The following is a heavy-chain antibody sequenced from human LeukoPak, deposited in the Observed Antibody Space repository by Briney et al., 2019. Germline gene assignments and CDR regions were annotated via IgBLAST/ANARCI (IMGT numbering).Heavy chain of an antibody. Sequence: GESLKISCKASGYSFTTYWVAWVRQLPGKGLEWMGMISPGDFDTRYTPSFKGQVTISADKSISTAYLQWSSLKASDTAIYYCARHQGGMDVWGQGTTVIVSS. V-gene: IGHV5-51*01. CDR3: ARHQGGMDV. J-gene: IGHJ6*02. CDR2: ISPGDFDT. CDR1: GYSFTTYW.